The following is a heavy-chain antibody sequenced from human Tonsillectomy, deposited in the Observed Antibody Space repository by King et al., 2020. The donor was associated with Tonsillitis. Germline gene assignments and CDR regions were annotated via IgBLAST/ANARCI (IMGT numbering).Heavy chain of an antibody. CDR1: GGSISSYY. CDR2: IYYSGST. D-gene: IGHD6-25*01. CDR3: ARQTRFKYSSEGGWNWVDP. V-gene: IGHV4-59*08. Sequence: HVQLQESGPGLVKPSETLSLTCTVSGGSISSYYWSWIRQPPGKGLEWIGDIYYSGSTDYNPSLKSRVTISVDTSKNQFSLKLSSVTAADTAIYYCARQTRFKYSSEGGWNWVDPWGQGTLVTVSS. J-gene: IGHJ5*02.